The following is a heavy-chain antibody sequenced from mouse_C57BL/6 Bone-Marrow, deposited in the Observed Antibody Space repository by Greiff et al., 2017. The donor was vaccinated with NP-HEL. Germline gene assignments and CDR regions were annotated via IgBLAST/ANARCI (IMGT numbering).Heavy chain of an antibody. CDR3: AKIPLKGNIAY. CDR2: IWRGGST. D-gene: IGHD2-1*01. J-gene: IGHJ3*01. V-gene: IGHV2-5*01. Sequence: VQLQQSGPGLVQPSQCLSITCTVSGFSFTSYGVHWVRQSPGKGLEWLGVIWRGGSTDYNAAFMSRMTITKDNSKSQVYFKMNSLQADDTAIYYCAKIPLKGNIAYWGQGTLVTVSA. CDR1: GFSFTSYG.